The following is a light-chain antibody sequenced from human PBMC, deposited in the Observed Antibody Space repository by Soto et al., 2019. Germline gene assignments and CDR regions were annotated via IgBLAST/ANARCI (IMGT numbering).Light chain of an antibody. V-gene: IGLV2-14*01. CDR1: SGDVASSNY. CDR3: SAHTTTTTVYV. Sequence: QSALTQPASVSGSPGQSITISCTGTSGDVASSNYVSWYQQQPGQAPKLMIYEVNNRPSGVSDRFSGSKSGNTASLTISGLQAEDEADYYCSAHTTTTTVYVFGTGTKVTVL. CDR2: EVN. J-gene: IGLJ1*01.